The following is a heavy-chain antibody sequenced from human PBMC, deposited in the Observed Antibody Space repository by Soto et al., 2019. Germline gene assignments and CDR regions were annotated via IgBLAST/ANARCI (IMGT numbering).Heavy chain of an antibody. Sequence: SVKVSCTASGFTLPSSAVQWVRQARGQRLEWIGWIVVGSGNTNSAQKFQERVTFTRDMSTSTVYMELSSLKFEDTAVYFCAADDMTTFIWGQGTLVTVS. J-gene: IGHJ4*02. CDR2: IVVGSGNT. V-gene: IGHV1-58*01. D-gene: IGHD1-1*01. CDR1: GFTLPSSA. CDR3: AADDMTTFI.